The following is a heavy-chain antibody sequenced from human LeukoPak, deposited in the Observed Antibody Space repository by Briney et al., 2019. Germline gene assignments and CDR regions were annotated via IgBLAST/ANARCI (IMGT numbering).Heavy chain of an antibody. J-gene: IGHJ4*02. D-gene: IGHD4-11*01. V-gene: IGHV3-33*01. Sequence: GTSLRLSCAASGFIFSHYGMHWVRQAPGKGLEGVAVIWSDGTNRYYADSVKGRFSINRDDSQKRVFLQMDSLRAEDTAVYYCARDAQRGFDYSNSLQYWGQGALVTVSS. CDR3: ARDAQRGFDYSNSLQY. CDR1: GFIFSHYG. CDR2: IWSDGTNR.